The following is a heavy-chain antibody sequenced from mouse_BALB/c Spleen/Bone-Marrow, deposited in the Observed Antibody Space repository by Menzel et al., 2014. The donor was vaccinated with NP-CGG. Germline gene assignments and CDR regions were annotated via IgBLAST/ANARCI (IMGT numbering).Heavy chain of an antibody. CDR2: IGPYYGDA. J-gene: IGHJ3*01. CDR1: GYTFTDYA. V-gene: IGHV1-67*01. CDR3: AREGPGFAY. Sequence: QVQLQQPGAELVRPGVSVKISCKGSGYTFTDYAMHWVKQSHAKSLEWIGVIGPYYGDATFNQKFTTKATTTVDQSSSTDYIEPARHTSEESALYCCAREGPGFAYWGQGTLVTVSA.